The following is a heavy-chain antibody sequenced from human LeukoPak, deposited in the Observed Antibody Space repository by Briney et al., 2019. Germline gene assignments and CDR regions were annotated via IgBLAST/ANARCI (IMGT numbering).Heavy chain of an antibody. J-gene: IGHJ4*02. CDR1: GFTFRNAW. Sequence: GGSLRLSCAASGFTFRNAWMTWVRQAPGKGLEWVANIKQDGSEKYYVDSVKGRFTISRDNAKNSLYLQMNSLRAEDTAVYYCARRLGTIAALTHFDYWGQGTLVTVSS. CDR3: ARRLGTIAALTHFDY. D-gene: IGHD6-13*01. V-gene: IGHV3-7*01. CDR2: IKQDGSEK.